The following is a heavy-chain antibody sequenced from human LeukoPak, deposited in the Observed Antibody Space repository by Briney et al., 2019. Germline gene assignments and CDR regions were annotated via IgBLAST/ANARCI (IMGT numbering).Heavy chain of an antibody. CDR3: ARVGPLGYCSGGSCYGFDY. J-gene: IGHJ4*02. CDR1: GGSIRSSYYY. CDR2: IYDSGST. D-gene: IGHD2-15*01. Sequence: SETLSLTCTVSGGSIRSSYYYWGWIRQPPGKGLEWIGSIYDSGSTYYNPSLKSRVTISVDTSKNQFSLKLNSVTAADTAVYYCARVGPLGYCSGGSCYGFDYWGQGTLVTVSS. V-gene: IGHV4-39*01.